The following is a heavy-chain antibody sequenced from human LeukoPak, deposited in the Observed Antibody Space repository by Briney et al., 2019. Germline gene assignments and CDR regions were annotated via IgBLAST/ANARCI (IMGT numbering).Heavy chain of an antibody. V-gene: IGHV4-34*01. Sequence: PSETLSLTCAVYGGSFSGYYWSWIRQPPGKGLEWIGEINHSGSTNYNPSLKSRVTISVDTSKNQFSLKLSSVTAADTAVYYCARGRGSGWYLRWFDPWGQGTLVTVSS. CDR1: GGSFSGYY. CDR2: INHSGST. J-gene: IGHJ5*02. CDR3: ARGRGSGWYLRWFDP. D-gene: IGHD6-19*01.